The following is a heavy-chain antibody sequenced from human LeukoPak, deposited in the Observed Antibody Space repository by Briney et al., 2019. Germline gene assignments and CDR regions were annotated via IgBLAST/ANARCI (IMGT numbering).Heavy chain of an antibody. V-gene: IGHV3-21*01. CDR2: ISSGSSYI. D-gene: IGHD5-12*01. J-gene: IGHJ6*03. CDR1: GLIFSSYS. CDR3: AYTSGYDFSSYYYYYMDV. Sequence: PGGSLRLSCAASGLIFSSYSMNWVRQAPGKGLEWVSSISSGSSYIYYADSVKGRFTISRDNAKNSLYLQMNSLSAEDTAVYYCAYTSGYDFSSYYYYYMDVWGKGTTVTVSS.